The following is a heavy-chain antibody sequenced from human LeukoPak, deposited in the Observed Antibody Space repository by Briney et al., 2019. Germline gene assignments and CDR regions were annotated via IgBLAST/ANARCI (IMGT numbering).Heavy chain of an antibody. D-gene: IGHD3-10*01. CDR1: GYTFTSYY. J-gene: IGHJ4*02. CDR2: INPSGGST. CDR3: ARLPAARGVRAYYYFDY. V-gene: IGHV1-46*01. Sequence: GASVKVSCKASGYTFTSYYMHWVRQAPGQGLEWMGIINPSGGSTSYAQKFQGRVTMTRDTSTSTVYMELSSLRSEDTAVYYCARLPAARGVRAYYYFDYWGQGTLVTVSS.